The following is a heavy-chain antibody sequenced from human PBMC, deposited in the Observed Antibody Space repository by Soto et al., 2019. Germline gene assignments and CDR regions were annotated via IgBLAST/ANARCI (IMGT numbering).Heavy chain of an antibody. CDR2: IYYSGST. CDR3: AREMNYYDTSGDSYFDY. J-gene: IGHJ4*02. CDR1: GGSISSGTYH. V-gene: IGHV4-31*03. Sequence: QVQLQESGPGLVKPSQTLSLTCTVSGGSISSGTYHWSWIRHHPGKGLEWIGYIYYSGSTYYNPSLKSRLPISVDTSKNQFSLRLSSVTAADTAVYYCAREMNYYDTSGDSYFDYWGQGTLVTVSS. D-gene: IGHD3-22*01.